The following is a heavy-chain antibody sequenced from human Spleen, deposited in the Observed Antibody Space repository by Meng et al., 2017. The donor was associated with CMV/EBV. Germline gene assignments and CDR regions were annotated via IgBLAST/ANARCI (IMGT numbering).Heavy chain of an antibody. CDR3: ARRHCSRTSCYDAFFDY. CDR1: GFTFSSYA. D-gene: IGHD2-2*01. V-gene: IGHV3-64*02. Sequence: GESLKISCAASGFTFSSYAMHWVRQAPGKGLEYVSAISSNGGSTYYADSVKGRFTISRDNAKNSLYLQMNSLRAEDTAVYYCARRHCSRTSCYDAFFDYWGQGTLVTVSS. J-gene: IGHJ4*02. CDR2: ISSNGGST.